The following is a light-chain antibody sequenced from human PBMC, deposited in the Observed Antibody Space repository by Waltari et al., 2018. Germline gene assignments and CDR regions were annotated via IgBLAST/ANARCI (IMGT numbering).Light chain of an antibody. J-gene: IGLJ2*01. Sequence: QSVLTQPPSMSGAPGQRVNISCTGSSSNIGAGYDVHWYQRLPGAAPQVIIYDNNHRPSGVPDRFSGSKSGTSATLAITGLQAEDEADYYCQSYDTSLNAVFGGGTKLTVL. CDR2: DNN. CDR1: SSNIGAGYD. V-gene: IGLV1-40*01. CDR3: QSYDTSLNAV.